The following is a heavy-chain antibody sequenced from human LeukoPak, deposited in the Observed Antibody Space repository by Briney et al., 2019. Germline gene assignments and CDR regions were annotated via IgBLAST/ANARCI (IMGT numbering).Heavy chain of an antibody. CDR1: GFTFDDYA. Sequence: SLRLSCAASGFTFDDYAMHWVRQAPGKGLEWVSGISWNSGSIGYADSVKGRFTISRDNAKNSLYLQMNGLRAEDTALYYCAKARIVVVPAAIFDYWGQGTLVTVSS. J-gene: IGHJ4*02. D-gene: IGHD2-2*01. V-gene: IGHV3-9*01. CDR3: AKARIVVVPAAIFDY. CDR2: ISWNSGSI.